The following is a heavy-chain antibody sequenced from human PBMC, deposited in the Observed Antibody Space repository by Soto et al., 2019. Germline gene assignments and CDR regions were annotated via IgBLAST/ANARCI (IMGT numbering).Heavy chain of an antibody. D-gene: IGHD2-2*01. Sequence: ASVKVSCKASVDTFNSYAVNWVRQAPGQGLEWMGGIIPIFGAANYAQKFQGRVTITADESTSTVYMELRSLRSDDTAVFYCARDQVPATLLGWFDPWGQGTLVTVSS. J-gene: IGHJ5*02. CDR1: VDTFNSYA. CDR2: IIPIFGAA. CDR3: ARDQVPATLLGWFDP. V-gene: IGHV1-69*13.